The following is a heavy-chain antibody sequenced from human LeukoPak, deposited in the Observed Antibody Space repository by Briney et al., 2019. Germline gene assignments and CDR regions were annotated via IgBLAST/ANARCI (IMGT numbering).Heavy chain of an antibody. CDR2: IYWDDDK. J-gene: IGHJ3*02. CDR3: ARLYGSGSYDAFDI. V-gene: IGHV2-5*02. D-gene: IGHD3-10*01. Sequence: SGPTLVNPTQTLTLTCTFSGFSLSTSGVGVGWIRQPPGKALEWLALIYWDDDKRYSPPLKSRLTITKDTSKNQVVLTMTNMDPVDTATYYCARLYGSGSYDAFDIWGQGTMVTVSS. CDR1: GFSLSTSGVG.